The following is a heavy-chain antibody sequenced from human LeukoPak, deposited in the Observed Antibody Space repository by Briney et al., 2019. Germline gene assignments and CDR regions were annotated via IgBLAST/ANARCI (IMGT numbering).Heavy chain of an antibody. Sequence: KPSETLSLTCTVSGYSISSGYYWGWIRQPPGKGLEWIGSIYHSGSTYYNPSLKSRVTISVDTSKNQFSLKLSSVTAADTAVYYCARERSLGYSYGLGVFDIWGQGTMVTVSS. CDR1: GYSISSGYY. CDR3: ARERSLGYSYGLGVFDI. CDR2: IYHSGST. D-gene: IGHD5-18*01. J-gene: IGHJ3*02. V-gene: IGHV4-38-2*02.